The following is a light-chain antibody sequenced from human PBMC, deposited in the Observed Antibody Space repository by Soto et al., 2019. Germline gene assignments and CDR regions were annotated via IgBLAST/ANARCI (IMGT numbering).Light chain of an antibody. CDR1: DILSSGF. CDR2: GAS. J-gene: IGKJ5*01. CDR3: QHYENSAIT. Sequence: EIVLTQSPAILSLSPGERATLSCRANDILSSGFLAWYQQRRGQAPRLLIYGASTRATGIPDRFSGGGSETDFILAISTVPPEDFAMYYSQHYENSAITFGPGTRLEIK. V-gene: IGKV3-20*01.